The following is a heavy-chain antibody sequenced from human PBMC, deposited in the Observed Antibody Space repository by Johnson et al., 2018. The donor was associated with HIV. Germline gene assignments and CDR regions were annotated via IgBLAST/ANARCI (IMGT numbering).Heavy chain of an antibody. J-gene: IGHJ3*01. Sequence: VQLVESGGGLVQPGGSLRLSCAASGFTFSSYAMSWVRQAPGNGLEWVSAISGSGGSTYYADSVKGRFTISRDNAKNSLYLQMSSLRLEDTALYYCVKDSLEEDAFDFWGQGTMVTVSA. CDR2: ISGSGGST. CDR1: GFTFSSYA. V-gene: IGHV3-23*04. CDR3: VKDSLEEDAFDF.